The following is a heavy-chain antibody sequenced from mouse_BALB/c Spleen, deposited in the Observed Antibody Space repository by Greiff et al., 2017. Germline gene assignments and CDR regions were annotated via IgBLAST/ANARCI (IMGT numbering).Heavy chain of an antibody. CDR2: ISSGSSTI. Sequence: EVKLVESGGGLVQPGGSRKLSCAASGFTFSSFGMHWVRQAPEKGLEWVAYISSGSSTIYYADTVKGRFTISRDNPKNTLFLQMTSLRSEDTAMYYCARGEVQIGYWGQGTSVTVSS. J-gene: IGHJ4*01. CDR3: ARGEVQIGY. V-gene: IGHV5-17*02. D-gene: IGHD2-14*01. CDR1: GFTFSSFG.